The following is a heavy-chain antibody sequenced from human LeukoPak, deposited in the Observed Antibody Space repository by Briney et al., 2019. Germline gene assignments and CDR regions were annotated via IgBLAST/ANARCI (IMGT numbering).Heavy chain of an antibody. Sequence: GASLRLSCAASGFTFSSYAMSWVRQAPGKGLEWVSAISGSGGSTYYADSVKGRFTISRDNYKNTLYLQMNSLGAEDTAVYYCAKVHYDSNGYTLYYYYYYIDVWGKGTTVTVSS. CDR3: AKVHYDSNGYTLYYYYYYIDV. D-gene: IGHD3-22*01. CDR1: GFTFSSYA. CDR2: ISGSGGST. V-gene: IGHV3-23*01. J-gene: IGHJ6*03.